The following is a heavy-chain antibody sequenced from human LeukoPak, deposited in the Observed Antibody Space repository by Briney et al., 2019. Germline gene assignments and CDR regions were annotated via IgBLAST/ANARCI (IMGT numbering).Heavy chain of an antibody. J-gene: IGHJ5*02. CDR1: GFTFSSYA. CDR3: AKGPHGSGRATAAFDP. CDR2: ISGSGGST. V-gene: IGHV3-23*01. D-gene: IGHD3-10*01. Sequence: PGGSLRLSCAASGFTFSSYAMSWVRQAPGKGLEWVSAISGSGGSTYYADSVKGRFTISRDNSKNTLYLQMNSLRAEDTAVYYCAKGPHGSGRATAAFDPWGQGTLVTVSS.